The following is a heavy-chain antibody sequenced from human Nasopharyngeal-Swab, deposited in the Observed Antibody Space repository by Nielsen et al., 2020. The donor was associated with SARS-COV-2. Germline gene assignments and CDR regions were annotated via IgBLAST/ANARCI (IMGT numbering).Heavy chain of an antibody. J-gene: IGHJ1*01. Sequence: GGSLRLSCAASGFTFSSYSMNWVRQAPGKGLEWVSSISSSSSYIYYADSVKGRFTISRDNAKNSLYLQMNSLRAEDTAVYYCATETGRYFDLYFQHWGQGTLVTVSS. V-gene: IGHV3-21*01. D-gene: IGHD3-9*01. CDR1: GFTFSSYS. CDR3: ATETGRYFDLYFQH. CDR2: ISSSSSYI.